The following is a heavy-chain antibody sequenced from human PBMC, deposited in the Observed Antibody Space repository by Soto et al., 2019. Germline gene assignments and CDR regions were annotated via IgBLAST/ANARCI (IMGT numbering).Heavy chain of an antibody. V-gene: IGHV6-1*01. D-gene: IGHD6-13*01. J-gene: IGHJ6*02. CDR3: ARDVSSSFMQWSYYHGMDV. CDR1: GYSVSSNSAA. Sequence: SQTLSLTCAISGYSVSSNSAAWNWIRQSPSRGLEWLGRTYYRSKWYNDYAVSVKSRITINPDTSKNQFSLQLNSVTPEDTAVYYCARDVSSSFMQWSYYHGMDVWGQGTTVTVSS. CDR2: TYYRSKWYN.